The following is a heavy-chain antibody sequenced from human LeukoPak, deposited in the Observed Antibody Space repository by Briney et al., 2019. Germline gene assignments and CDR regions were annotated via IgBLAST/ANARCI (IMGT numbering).Heavy chain of an antibody. D-gene: IGHD3-3*01. V-gene: IGHV3-9*01. CDR3: AKSQFLEWLPTYYFDY. CDR1: GFTFDDYG. CDR2: ISWNSGSI. J-gene: IGHJ4*02. Sequence: PGRSLRLSCAASGFTFDDYGMHWVRQAPGKGLEWVSGISWNSGSIGYADSVKGRFTISRDNAKNSLYLQMNSLRAEDTALYYCAKSQFLEWLPTYYFDYWGQGTLVTVSS.